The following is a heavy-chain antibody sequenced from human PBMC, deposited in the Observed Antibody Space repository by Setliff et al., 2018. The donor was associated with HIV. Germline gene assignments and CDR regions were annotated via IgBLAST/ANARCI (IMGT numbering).Heavy chain of an antibody. CDR3: AKFRYAIKSTYYFDS. J-gene: IGHJ4*02. CDR1: GFTFRLYG. D-gene: IGHD2-2*01. CDR2: IEFDGKNE. V-gene: IGHV3-30*02. Sequence: PGGSLRLSCAASGFTFRLYGMHWVRRAPGKGLEWVASIEFDGKNEYYAESVKGRFTISRDNSKSTVYLQMNSVTPEDSAMYYCAKFRYAIKSTYYFDSWGQGTLVTV.